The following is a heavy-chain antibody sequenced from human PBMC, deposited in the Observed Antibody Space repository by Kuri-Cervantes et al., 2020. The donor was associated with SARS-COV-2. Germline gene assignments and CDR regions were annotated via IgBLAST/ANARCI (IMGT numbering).Heavy chain of an antibody. D-gene: IGHD2-15*01. CDR3: AKDQHGIVVVVAAIDY. V-gene: IGHV3-30*18. Sequence: GESLRLSCAASGFTFSSYGMHWVRQAPGKGLEWVAVISYDGSNKFYADSVKGRFTISRDNTKNTLYLQMNSLRAEDTAVYYCAKDQHGIVVVVAAIDYWGQGTLVTVSS. J-gene: IGHJ4*02. CDR2: ISYDGSNK. CDR1: GFTFSSYG.